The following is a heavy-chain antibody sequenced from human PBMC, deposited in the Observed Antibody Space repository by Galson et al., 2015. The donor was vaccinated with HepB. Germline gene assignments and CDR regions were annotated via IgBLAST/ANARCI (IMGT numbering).Heavy chain of an antibody. D-gene: IGHD6-19*01. CDR3: AKDPSFAVADNGHYFDY. Sequence: SLRLSCAAFGFTFDDYAMHWVRQAPGKGLEWVSGISWNSGSIGYADSVKGRFTISRDNAKNSLYLQMNSLRAEDTALYYCAKDPSFAVADNGHYFDYWGQGTLVTVSS. CDR1: GFTFDDYA. J-gene: IGHJ4*02. CDR2: ISWNSGSI. V-gene: IGHV3-9*01.